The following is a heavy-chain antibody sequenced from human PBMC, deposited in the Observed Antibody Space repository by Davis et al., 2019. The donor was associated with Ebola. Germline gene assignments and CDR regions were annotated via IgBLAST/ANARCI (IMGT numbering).Heavy chain of an antibody. Sequence: GGSLRLSCAASGFTFSSYSMHWVRQAPGKGLEWVSYISSSSSTIYYADSVKGRFTISRDNAKNSLYLQVNTLRDEDTAVYHCARDGLSQQLVIAYYYYMDVWGKGITVTVSS. D-gene: IGHD6-13*01. J-gene: IGHJ6*03. V-gene: IGHV3-48*02. CDR3: ARDGLSQQLVIAYYYYMDV. CDR1: GFTFSSYS. CDR2: ISSSSSTI.